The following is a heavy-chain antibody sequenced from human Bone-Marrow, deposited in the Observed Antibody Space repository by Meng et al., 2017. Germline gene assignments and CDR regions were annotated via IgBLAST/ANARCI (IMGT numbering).Heavy chain of an antibody. J-gene: IGHJ4*02. V-gene: IGHV3-21*01. CDR3: ARVVWLQFSFDY. CDR1: GFTFSSYS. CDR2: ISSSSSYI. Sequence: GESLKISCAASGFTFSSYSMNWVRQAPGKGLEWVSSISSSSSYIYYADSVKGRFTISRDNAKNSLYLQMNSLRAEDTAVYYCARVVWLQFSFDYWGQGTLVTVS. D-gene: IGHD5-24*01.